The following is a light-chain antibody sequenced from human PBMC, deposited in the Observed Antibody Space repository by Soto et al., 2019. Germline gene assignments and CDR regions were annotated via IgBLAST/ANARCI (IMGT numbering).Light chain of an antibody. CDR3: SSYTSSSIPVV. V-gene: IGLV2-14*01. J-gene: IGLJ2*01. CDR2: DVS. Sequence: QSVLTQPASVSGSPGQSITISCTGTSSDVGGYNYVSWYQQHPGKAPKLMIYDVSNRPSGVSNRFSGSKSGNTASLTISGLQAEDEADYYCSSYTSSSIPVVFGGGTQLT. CDR1: SSDVGGYNY.